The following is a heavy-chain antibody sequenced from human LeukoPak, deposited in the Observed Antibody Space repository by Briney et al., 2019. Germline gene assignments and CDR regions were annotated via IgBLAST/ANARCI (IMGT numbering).Heavy chain of an antibody. J-gene: IGHJ4*02. CDR3: AKDFHSSFCGGDCYSFDY. CDR1: GLTFDDYA. D-gene: IGHD2-21*01. CDR2: ISWDGGSI. V-gene: IGHV3-9*03. Sequence: GRSLRLSCAAPGLTFDDYAMHWVRQAPGKGLEWVSGISWDGGSIGYADSVKGRFTISRDNAKNSLYLQMNSLRAEDMALYYCAKDFHSSFCGGDCYSFDYWGQGTLVTVSS.